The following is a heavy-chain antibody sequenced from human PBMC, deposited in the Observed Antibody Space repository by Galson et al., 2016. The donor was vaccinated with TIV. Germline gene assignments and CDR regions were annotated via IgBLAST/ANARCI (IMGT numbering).Heavy chain of an antibody. CDR3: ARVNWARAFDS. V-gene: IGHV1-2*02. CDR2: FNPDSGAT. CDR1: GYIFINYY. J-gene: IGHJ4*02. D-gene: IGHD7-27*01. Sequence: SVKVSCKASGYIFINYYIHWVRQAPGQGLEWLGWFNPDSGATQYAQKFQGRVTMTRDTSISTAYLELRRLISDDTAVYYCARVNWARAFDSWGQGIQVTVSS.